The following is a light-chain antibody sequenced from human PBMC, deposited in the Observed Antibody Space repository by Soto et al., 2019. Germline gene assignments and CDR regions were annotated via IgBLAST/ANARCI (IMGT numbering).Light chain of an antibody. CDR3: QQSYSTT. CDR1: QSISSY. Sequence: DIQITQYPSSLSASVGDRVTITCRASQSISSYLNWYQQKPGKAPKLLIYAASSLQSGVPSRFSGSGSGTDFTLTISSLQPEDFATYYCQQSYSTTFGQGTRLDI. CDR2: AAS. J-gene: IGKJ5*01. V-gene: IGKV1-39*01.